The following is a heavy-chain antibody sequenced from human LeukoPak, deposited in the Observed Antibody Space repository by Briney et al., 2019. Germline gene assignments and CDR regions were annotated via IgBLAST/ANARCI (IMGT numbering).Heavy chain of an antibody. CDR1: GGSISSSTYY. D-gene: IGHD3-22*01. CDR2: IYNSGST. J-gene: IGHJ4*02. CDR3: ARAYYYDSSGYPYYFDY. Sequence: VKPSETLSLTCSVSGGSISSSTYYWGWIRQPPGKGLEWIGNIYNSGSTYYNPSLKSRVTISVDTSKNQFSLKLSSVTAADTAVYYCARAYYYDSSGYPYYFDYWGQGTLVTVSS. V-gene: IGHV4-39*07.